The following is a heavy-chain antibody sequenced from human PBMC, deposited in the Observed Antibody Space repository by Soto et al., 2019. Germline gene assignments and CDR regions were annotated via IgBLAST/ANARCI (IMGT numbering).Heavy chain of an antibody. J-gene: IGHJ4*02. CDR1: GYTFSDFA. D-gene: IGHD1-26*01. CDR3: ARLGRELLSGRRYFDY. Sequence: QVLLVQSGSEVKKPGASMKVSCQTSGYTFSDFALTWVRQVPDKGLEWLGWISPYTGKTNYAQRVHDRVALTTDTSTRTAYLELRSLTYDDTAVYYCARLGRELLSGRRYFDYWGQGTLVTVSS. CDR2: ISPYTGKT. V-gene: IGHV1-18*04.